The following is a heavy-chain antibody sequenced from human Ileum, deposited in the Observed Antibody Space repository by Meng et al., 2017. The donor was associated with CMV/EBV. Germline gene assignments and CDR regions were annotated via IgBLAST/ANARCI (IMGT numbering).Heavy chain of an antibody. CDR3: VKGWVVPGAVGGHFGN. CDR1: GFSFSDYA. V-gene: IGHV3-23*01. J-gene: IGHJ4*02. D-gene: IGHD2-2*01. Sequence: GESLKSSCSASGFSFSDYAMSWVRQTPGKGLEWVSSISGSADNTYYADSVRGRLTISRDNPNNTLYLQMNGLRVEDTAIYFCVKGWVVPGAVGGHFGNWGQGTLVTVSS. CDR2: ISGSADNT.